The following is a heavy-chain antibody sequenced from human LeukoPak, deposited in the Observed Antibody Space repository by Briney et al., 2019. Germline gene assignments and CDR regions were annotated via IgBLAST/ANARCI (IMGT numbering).Heavy chain of an antibody. D-gene: IGHD1-14*01. CDR1: GFTFSSYG. J-gene: IGHJ4*02. Sequence: GGSLRLSCTASGFTFSSYGMHWVRQAPGKGLEWVAFIRYDGSKEYDADSVKGRFTISRDNSKNTLYLQMNSLKTEDTAVYYCAKDSRYYYVDYWGQGTLVTVSS. CDR3: AKDSRYYYVDY. CDR2: IRYDGSKE. V-gene: IGHV3-30*02.